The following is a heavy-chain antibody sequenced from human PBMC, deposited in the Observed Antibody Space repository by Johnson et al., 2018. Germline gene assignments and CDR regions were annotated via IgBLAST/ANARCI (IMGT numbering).Heavy chain of an antibody. CDR1: GFIFNTFA. CDR2: LSYDGTLK. V-gene: IGHV3-30*14. J-gene: IGHJ1*01. Sequence: QVQLVESGGGVVQPGRSLRLSCVASGFIFNTFAMHWVRQAPGKGLEWVATLSYDGTLKYYTDSVKGRVTISIDNSQSTLGLQMDSLRAEDTARYYWARGRIAAAGMAQYFQHGGQGNRVTVSS. D-gene: IGHD6-13*01. CDR3: ARGRIAAAGMAQYFQH.